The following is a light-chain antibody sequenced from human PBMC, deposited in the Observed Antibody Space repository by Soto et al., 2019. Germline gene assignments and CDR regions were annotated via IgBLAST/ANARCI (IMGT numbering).Light chain of an antibody. Sequence: EIVLTQSPGPLSLSPGERATLSCRASQSVSSSYLAWYQQKHGHAPRLLIYGASSRATVIPDRFSGSGSGTDFTLTISSLEPEYFAVFYCQQYGSGPFTFGPGTKLEIK. J-gene: IGKJ2*01. CDR1: QSVSSSY. CDR3: QQYGSGPFT. V-gene: IGKV3-20*01. CDR2: GAS.